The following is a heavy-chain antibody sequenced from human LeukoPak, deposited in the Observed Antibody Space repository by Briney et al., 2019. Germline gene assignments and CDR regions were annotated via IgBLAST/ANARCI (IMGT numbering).Heavy chain of an antibody. J-gene: IGHJ4*02. CDR1: GDSITNPKW. D-gene: IGHD1-7*01. CDR2: IYYSGTA. Sequence: PSETLSLTCAVSGDSITNPKWWSWVRQPPGKGLEWLGEIYYSGTANYNPSLKSRVTISVDTSKNQFSLKLSSVTAADTAVYYCARTKEYNWNYRYYFDYWGQGALVTVSS. V-gene: IGHV4-4*02. CDR3: ARTKEYNWNYRYYFDY.